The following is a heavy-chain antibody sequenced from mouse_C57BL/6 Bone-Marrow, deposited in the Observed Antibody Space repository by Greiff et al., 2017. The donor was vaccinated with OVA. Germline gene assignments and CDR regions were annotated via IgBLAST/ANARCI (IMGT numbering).Heavy chain of an antibody. J-gene: IGHJ1*03. CDR2: IHPNSGST. CDR3: ARKSYYYGSSPWYFDV. Sequence: QVQLQQPGAELVKPGASVKLSCKASGYTFTSYWMHWVKQRPGQGLEWIGMIHPNSGSTNYNEKFKSKATLTVDKSSSTAYMKLSSLTSEDSAVYYCARKSYYYGSSPWYFDVWGTGTTVTVSS. V-gene: IGHV1-64*01. D-gene: IGHD1-1*01. CDR1: GYTFTSYW.